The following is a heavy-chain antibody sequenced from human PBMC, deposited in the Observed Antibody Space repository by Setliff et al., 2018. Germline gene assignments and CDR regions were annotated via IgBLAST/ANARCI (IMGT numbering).Heavy chain of an antibody. Sequence: SVKVSCKASGGTFSSYGITWVRQAPGQGLEWMGGIIPIFGTTDYAQKFQGRVTITTDESTSTAYVEVRSLTSDDTAVYYCARSPPNRGVGQGHYMDVWGIGTTVTVSS. CDR1: GGTFSSYG. V-gene: IGHV1-69*05. CDR2: IIPIFGTT. CDR3: ARSPPNRGVGQGHYMDV. D-gene: IGHD1-26*01. J-gene: IGHJ6*03.